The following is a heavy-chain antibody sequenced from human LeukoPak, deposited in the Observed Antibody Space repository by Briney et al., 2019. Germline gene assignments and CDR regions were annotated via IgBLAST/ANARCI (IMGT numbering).Heavy chain of an antibody. J-gene: IGHJ4*02. Sequence: SETLSLTCTVSGGSISSHYWSWIRQPPGKGLEWIGYIYYSGSTNYNPSLKSRVTISVDTSRNQFSLKLSSVTAADTAVYYCARLLYCSSTSCPPHFDYWGQGTLVTVSS. CDR2: IYYSGST. CDR3: ARLLYCSSTSCPPHFDY. V-gene: IGHV4-59*11. D-gene: IGHD2-2*01. CDR1: GGSISSHY.